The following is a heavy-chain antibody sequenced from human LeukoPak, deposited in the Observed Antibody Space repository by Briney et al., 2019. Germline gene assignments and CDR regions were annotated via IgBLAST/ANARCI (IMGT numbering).Heavy chain of an antibody. CDR1: GGSISSYY. Sequence: SETLSLTCTVSGGSISSYYWSWIRQPPGKGLEWIGNIYYSGSTYYNPSLKSRVTISVDTSKTHFSLKLTSVTAADTAVYYCARLGGDTGGWWAFDYWGQGTLVTVSS. CDR3: ARLGGDTGGWWAFDY. D-gene: IGHD6-19*01. CDR2: IYYSGST. V-gene: IGHV4-59*08. J-gene: IGHJ4*02.